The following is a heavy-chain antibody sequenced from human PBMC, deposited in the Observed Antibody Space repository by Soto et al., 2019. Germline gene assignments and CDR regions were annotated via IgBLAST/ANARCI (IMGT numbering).Heavy chain of an antibody. J-gene: IGHJ5*02. D-gene: IGHD2-15*01. CDR2: IRDKAHSYTT. Sequence: EVQLVESGGGLVQPGGSLRLSCAASGFTFSDHYMDWVRQVPGKGLEWVGRIRDKAHSYTTEYAASVKGRFTISRDDSKPSLFLQMNGLKTEDTAVYYCARPQGTPYSGSSFETWAQGPLVPVSS. V-gene: IGHV3-72*01. CDR1: GFTFSDHY. CDR3: ARPQGTPYSGSSFET.